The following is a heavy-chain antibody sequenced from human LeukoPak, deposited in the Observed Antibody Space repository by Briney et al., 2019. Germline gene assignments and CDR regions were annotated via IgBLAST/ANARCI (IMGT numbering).Heavy chain of an antibody. CDR3: AGAVAGPHLDDY. D-gene: IGHD6-19*01. Sequence: KSSETLSLTCTVSGDSISTYYWSWIRQPPGKGLEWIGYIYYRVTSDYNPSLKSRVTMSVDMSTRQISLKLSSVTAADTAVYYCAGAVAGPHLDDYWGQGTLVTVSS. J-gene: IGHJ4*02. V-gene: IGHV4-59*01. CDR1: GDSISTYY. CDR2: IYYRVTS.